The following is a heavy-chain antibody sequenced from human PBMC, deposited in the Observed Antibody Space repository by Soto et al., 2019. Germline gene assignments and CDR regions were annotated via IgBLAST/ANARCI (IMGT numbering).Heavy chain of an antibody. CDR3: AKDGKIAAAGTWVKYFDY. CDR2: ISGSGDKT. V-gene: IGHV3-23*01. CDR1: GFTFSSYA. J-gene: IGHJ4*02. D-gene: IGHD6-13*01. Sequence: PGGSLRLSCAASGFTFSSYAMSWVRQAPGEGLEWVSAISGSGDKTYYADSVKGRFTISRDNSKNTLYLQMNSLRAEDTAVYYCAKDGKIAAAGTWVKYFDYWGQGTLVTVSS.